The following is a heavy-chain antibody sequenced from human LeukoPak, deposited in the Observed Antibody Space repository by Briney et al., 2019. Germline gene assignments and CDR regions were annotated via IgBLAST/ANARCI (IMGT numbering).Heavy chain of an antibody. J-gene: IGHJ4*02. V-gene: IGHV3-11*06. Sequence: GGSLRLSCAASGFTFSDYYMSWIRQAPGKGLEWVSCISSSNNYIYYADSVKGRFTTSRDNAKNSLYLQINSLRAEDTAVYYCARDLTIAGRRLDDWGQGTLVTVSS. D-gene: IGHD6-6*01. CDR3: ARDLTIAGRRLDD. CDR2: ISSSNNYI. CDR1: GFTFSDYY.